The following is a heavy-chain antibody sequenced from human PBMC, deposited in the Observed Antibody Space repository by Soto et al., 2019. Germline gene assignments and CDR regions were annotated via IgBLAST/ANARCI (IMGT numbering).Heavy chain of an antibody. J-gene: IGHJ6*03. Sequence: GGSLRLSCAASGFTVSSNYMSWVRQAPGKGLEWVSVIYSGGSTYYADSVKGGFTISRDNSKNTLYLQMNSLRAEDTAVYYCARDRGPSPAPYYYYYMDVWGKGTTVTVSS. D-gene: IGHD3-10*01. CDR1: GFTVSSNY. V-gene: IGHV3-66*01. CDR2: IYSGGST. CDR3: ARDRGPSPAPYYYYYMDV.